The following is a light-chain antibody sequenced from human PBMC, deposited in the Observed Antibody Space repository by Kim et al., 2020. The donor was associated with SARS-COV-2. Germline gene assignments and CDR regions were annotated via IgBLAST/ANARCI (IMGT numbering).Light chain of an antibody. Sequence: VGERVIRTGRARQGVRSDVGGYQQKPGKAPKVRIYAAVGVQTGVPSRFSGSQSGTVFTLTSSSLQHEDSATYYCLQDYTYPLNFGGGTKVDIK. CDR3: LQDYTYPLN. J-gene: IGKJ4*01. CDR2: AAV. V-gene: IGKV1-6*01. CDR1: QGVRSD.